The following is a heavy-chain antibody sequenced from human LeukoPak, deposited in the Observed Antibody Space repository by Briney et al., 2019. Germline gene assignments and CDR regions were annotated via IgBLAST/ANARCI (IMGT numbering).Heavy chain of an antibody. CDR3: ARDRDYDFWSGTVVPYYFDY. D-gene: IGHD3-3*01. J-gene: IGHJ4*02. Sequence: GGSLRLSCAASGFTFSSYWMSWVRQAPGKGLEWVANIKQDGSEKYYVDSVKGRFTISRDNAKNSLYLQMNSLRAEDTAVYYCARDRDYDFWSGTVVPYYFDYWCQGTLVTVSS. CDR1: GFTFSSYW. V-gene: IGHV3-7*01. CDR2: IKQDGSEK.